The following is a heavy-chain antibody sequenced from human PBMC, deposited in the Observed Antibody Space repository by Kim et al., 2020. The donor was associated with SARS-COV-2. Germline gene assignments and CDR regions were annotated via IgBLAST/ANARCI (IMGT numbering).Heavy chain of an antibody. CDR1: GYTFTSYG. D-gene: IGHD3-9*01. Sequence: ASVKVSCKASGYTFTSYGISWVRQAPGQGLEWMGWISAYNGNTNYAQKLQGRVTMTTDTSTSTAYMELRSLRSDDTAVYYCARDGAVLRYFDWLSLCPFDYWGQGTLVTVSS. J-gene: IGHJ4*02. CDR2: ISAYNGNT. V-gene: IGHV1-18*01. CDR3: ARDGAVLRYFDWLSLCPFDY.